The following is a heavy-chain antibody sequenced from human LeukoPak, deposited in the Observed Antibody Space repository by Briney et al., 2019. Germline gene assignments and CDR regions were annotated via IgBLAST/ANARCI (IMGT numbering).Heavy chain of an antibody. CDR1: GFTFTSSA. J-gene: IGHJ6*02. CDR3: ARGFGGSYMNYYYGMDV. D-gene: IGHD1-26*01. CDR2: ISYDGSNK. Sequence: SGGSLRLSCAASGFTFTSSAMHWVRQAPGKGLEWVAVISYDGSNKYYADSVKGRFTISRDNSKNTLYLQMNSLRAEDTAVYYCARGFGGSYMNYYYGMDVWGQGTTVTVSS. V-gene: IGHV3-30*04.